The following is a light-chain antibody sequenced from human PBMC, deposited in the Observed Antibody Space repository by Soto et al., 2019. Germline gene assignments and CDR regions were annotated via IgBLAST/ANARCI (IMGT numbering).Light chain of an antibody. Sequence: QSALTQPASVSGSPGQSITISCTGTSSDVGGYNYVSWHQQHPAKAPKLMIFEVSNRPSGISNRFSGSKSGNTASLTISGLQAEDEADYYCSSYTSSSNYVFGTGTKLTVL. J-gene: IGLJ1*01. CDR1: SSDVGGYNY. V-gene: IGLV2-14*01. CDR2: EVS. CDR3: SSYTSSSNYV.